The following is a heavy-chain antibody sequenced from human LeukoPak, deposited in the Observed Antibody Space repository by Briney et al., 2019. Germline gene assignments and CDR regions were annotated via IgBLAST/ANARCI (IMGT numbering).Heavy chain of an antibody. D-gene: IGHD6-19*01. CDR1: GFTFSSYG. V-gene: IGHV3-33*01. J-gene: IGHJ5*02. Sequence: GRSLRLSCAASGFTFSSYGMHWVRQAPGRGLEWVAIIWYDGSNKYYADSVKGRFTISRDNSKNTLYLQMNSLRAEDTAVYYCARDRGLAYSSGPNPQNWFEPWGQGALVTVSS. CDR3: ARDRGLAYSSGPNPQNWFEP. CDR2: IWYDGSNK.